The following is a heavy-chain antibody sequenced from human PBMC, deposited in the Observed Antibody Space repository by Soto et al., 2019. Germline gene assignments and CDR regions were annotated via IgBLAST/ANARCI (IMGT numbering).Heavy chain of an antibody. J-gene: IGHJ4*02. V-gene: IGHV4-59*01. CDR1: GGSISGSY. CDR3: ARSVAVPGAHIDY. CDR2: VYYTGST. D-gene: IGHD6-19*01. Sequence: SETLSLTCSVSGGSISGSYWSWIRQSPGKGLQWLGYVYYTGSTNYSPSLRSRVSISVDTSKNEFSLRLSSVTAADTAVYFCARSVAVPGAHIDYWGQGTQVTVSS.